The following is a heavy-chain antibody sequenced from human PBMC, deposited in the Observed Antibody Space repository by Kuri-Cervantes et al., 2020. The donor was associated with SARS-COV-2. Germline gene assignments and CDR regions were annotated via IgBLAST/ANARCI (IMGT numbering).Heavy chain of an antibody. CDR3: AREPPGYSSSWYYFDY. CDR2: INPNSGGT. CDR1: GYTFTGYY. D-gene: IGHD6-13*01. Sequence: ASVKVSCKASGYTFTGYYMHWVRQAPGQGLEWMGWINPNSGGTNYAQKFQGCVTMTRDTSISTAYMELSRLRSDDTAVYYCAREPPGYSSSWYYFDYWGQGTLVTVSS. J-gene: IGHJ4*02. V-gene: IGHV1-2*04.